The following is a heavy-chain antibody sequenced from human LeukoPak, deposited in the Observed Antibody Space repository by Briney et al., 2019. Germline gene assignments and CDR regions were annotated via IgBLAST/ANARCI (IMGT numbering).Heavy chain of an antibody. Sequence: PGGSLRLSCAASGFTFSSYSMNWVRQAPGKGLEWVSYISSSSSTIYYADSVKGRFTISRDNAKNSLYLQMNSLRAEDTAVYYCARTPGQCSGGFDYWGQGTLVTVSS. CDR2: ISSSSSTI. CDR1: GFTFSSYS. CDR3: ARTPGQCSGGFDY. J-gene: IGHJ4*02. D-gene: IGHD2-8*01. V-gene: IGHV3-48*04.